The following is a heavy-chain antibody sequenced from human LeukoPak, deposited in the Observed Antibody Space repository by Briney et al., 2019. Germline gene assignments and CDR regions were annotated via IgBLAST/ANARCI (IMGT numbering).Heavy chain of an antibody. V-gene: IGHV3-23*01. CDR2: ISGSGGST. D-gene: IGHD5-18*01. Sequence: GGSLRLSCAASGFTFSSYAMSWVRQAPGKGLEWVSAISGSGGSTYYADSVKGRFTISRDNSKNALYLQMNSLRAEDTAVYYCAKVQLWPRMAWFDYWGQGTLVTVSS. CDR3: AKVQLWPRMAWFDY. CDR1: GFTFSSYA. J-gene: IGHJ4*02.